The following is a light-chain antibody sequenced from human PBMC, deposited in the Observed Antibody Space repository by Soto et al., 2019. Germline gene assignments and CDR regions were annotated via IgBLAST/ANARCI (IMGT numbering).Light chain of an antibody. CDR1: QSVSTD. Sequence: DIVLTQSPVTLSASPGESATLSCRASQSVSTDLAWYQQRPGQAPRLLLYGAYIRAAGIPARFSGSGSGAEFTLTIRSLQSEDFALYFCQQYNDWPRTFGQGTKVDIK. V-gene: IGKV3-15*01. CDR2: GAY. CDR3: QQYNDWPRT. J-gene: IGKJ1*01.